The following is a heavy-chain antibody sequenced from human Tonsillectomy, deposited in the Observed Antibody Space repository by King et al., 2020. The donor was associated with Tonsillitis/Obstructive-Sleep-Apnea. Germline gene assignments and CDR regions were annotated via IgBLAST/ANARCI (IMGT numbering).Heavy chain of an antibody. CDR1: GFTFSSYV. J-gene: IGHJ4*02. V-gene: IGHV3-64*07. D-gene: IGHD3-22*01. CDR2: ISTHGGST. CDR3: ARVRGGGYYVGLTHAEDYYFDY. Sequence: VQLVESGGGLVQPGGSLRLSCAASGFTFSSYVMHWVRQAPGKGLEDVSAISTHGGSTYYADSVKGRFTISRDNSKNTLYLQMGCLRAEDMAVYYCARVRGGGYYVGLTHAEDYYFDYWSQGTLVTVSS.